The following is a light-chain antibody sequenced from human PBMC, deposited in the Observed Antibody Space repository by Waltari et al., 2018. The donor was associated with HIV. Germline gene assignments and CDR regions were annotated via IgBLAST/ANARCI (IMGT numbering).Light chain of an antibody. CDR2: DAS. Sequence: EILMTQSPATLAVSPGERATLSCRASQTIRSNLAWYQQKPGQSPRLPLYDASTKATGIPARFSGSGSGTEFTLTITSLQSEDFAVYYCQQYNSWPPITFGQGTRLEIK. CDR3: QQYNSWPPIT. V-gene: IGKV3-15*01. CDR1: QTIRSN. J-gene: IGKJ5*01.